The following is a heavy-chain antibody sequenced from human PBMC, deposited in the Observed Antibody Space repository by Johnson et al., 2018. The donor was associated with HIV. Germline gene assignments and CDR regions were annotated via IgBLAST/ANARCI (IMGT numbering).Heavy chain of an antibody. CDR3: ARGHYYDTGHDAFDI. V-gene: IGHV3-30*03. CDR1: TFTFSGYG. Sequence: QVQLVESGGGVVQPGGSLRLSCAASTFTFSGYGMHWVRQAPGKGLEWVALISYDGSDKYYADSVKGRFTISRDNSKSTLYLQMNSLRAEDTAVYYCARGHYYDTGHDAFDIWGQGTMVTVSS. J-gene: IGHJ3*02. D-gene: IGHD3-22*01. CDR2: ISYDGSDK.